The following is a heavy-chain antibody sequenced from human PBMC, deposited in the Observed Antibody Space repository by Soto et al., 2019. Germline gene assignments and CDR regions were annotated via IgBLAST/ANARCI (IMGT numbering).Heavy chain of an antibody. CDR2: ISASGTT. D-gene: IGHD2-21*02. Sequence: SETLSLTCIVSGYSITTNYWSWIRQPPGKGLEFVAYISASGTTNYNPSLSSRVAISLDTSNSQFSLRLNSVTAADTAVYYCARRAPPTLVVTYHVFDSWGQGTMVTVSS. CDR3: ARRAPPTLVVTYHVFDS. J-gene: IGHJ3*02. V-gene: IGHV4-59*08. CDR1: GYSITTNY.